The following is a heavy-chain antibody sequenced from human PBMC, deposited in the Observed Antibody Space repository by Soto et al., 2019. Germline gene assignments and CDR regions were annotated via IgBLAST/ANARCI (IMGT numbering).Heavy chain of an antibody. D-gene: IGHD3-22*01. V-gene: IGHV4-30-2*01. CDR2: IYHSGST. CDR1: GGSISSGGYS. CDR3: ARSRITMIVVPSAFDI. J-gene: IGHJ3*02. Sequence: SETLSLTCAVSGGSISSGGYSWSWIRQPPGKGLEWIGYIYHSGSTYYNPSLKSRVTISVDRSKNQFSLKLSSVTAADTAVYYCARSRITMIVVPSAFDIWGQGTMVTVSS.